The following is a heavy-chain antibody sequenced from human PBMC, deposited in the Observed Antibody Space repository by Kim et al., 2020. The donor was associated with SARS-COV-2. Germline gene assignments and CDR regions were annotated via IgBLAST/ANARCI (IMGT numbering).Heavy chain of an antibody. Sequence: ASVKVSCKASGYTFTSYYIHWVRQAPGQGLEWMGVINLSDGSTRYAQKLQGRVTMTRDTSTSTVYMELSSLRPEDTAVYYCSRAMEYSSRWNFDYWGQGRLVTVSA. J-gene: IGHJ4*02. CDR1: GYTFTSYY. V-gene: IGHV1-46*01. CDR3: SRAMEYSSRWNFDY. CDR2: INLSDGST. D-gene: IGHD6-13*01.